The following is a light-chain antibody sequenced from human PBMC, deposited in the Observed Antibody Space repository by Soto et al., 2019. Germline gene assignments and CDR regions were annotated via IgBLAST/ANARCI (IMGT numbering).Light chain of an antibody. J-gene: IGLJ3*02. V-gene: IGLV2-11*01. CDR2: DVS. CDR1: SSDVGGYNY. Sequence: QSALTQPRSMSGSPGQSVTISCTGASSDVGGYNYVSWYQQYPGKAPKLMIYDVSKRPSGVPDRFSGSKSGNTASLTISGLQTEDEADYYCCSYADNYTLVFGGGSKLTV. CDR3: CSYADNYTLV.